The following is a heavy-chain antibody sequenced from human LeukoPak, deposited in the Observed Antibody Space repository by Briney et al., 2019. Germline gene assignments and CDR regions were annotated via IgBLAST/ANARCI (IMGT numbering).Heavy chain of an antibody. CDR3: ARDRGSYGARYFDN. V-gene: IGHV4-39*07. CDR1: GGSISTSSYY. J-gene: IGHJ4*02. D-gene: IGHD3-16*01. Sequence: SETLSLTCTVSGGSISTSSYYWGWIRQPPGKGLECIGNIYYSGSTYYNPSLKSRVTISVDTSKNQFSLKLSSVTAADTAVYYCARDRGSYGARYFDNWGQGTLVTVSS. CDR2: IYYSGST.